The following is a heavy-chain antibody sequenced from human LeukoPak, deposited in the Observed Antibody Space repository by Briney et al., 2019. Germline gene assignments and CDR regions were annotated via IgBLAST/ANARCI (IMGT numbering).Heavy chain of an antibody. V-gene: IGHV3-74*01. CDR2: IKGDGSST. J-gene: IGHJ4*02. CDR3: ARDGYSFGHDFDY. D-gene: IGHD5-18*01. CDR1: GFTFGSYW. Sequence: GGSLRLSCAASGFTFGSYWMHWVRHTPGKGLVWVSRIKGDGSSTSYADSVKGRFTISRDNAKNTLYLQMNSLRAEDTAVYYCARDGYSFGHDFDYWGQGTLVTVSS.